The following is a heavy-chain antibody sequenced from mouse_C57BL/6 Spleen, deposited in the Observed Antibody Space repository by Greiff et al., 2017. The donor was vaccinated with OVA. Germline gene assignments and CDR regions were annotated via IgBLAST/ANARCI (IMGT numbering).Heavy chain of an antibody. V-gene: IGHV1-64*01. Sequence: QVQLQQPGAELVKPGASVKLSCKASGYTFTSYWMHWVKQRPGQGLEWIGMIHPNSGSTNYNEKFKSKATLTVDKSSRTAYMQLSRLTYEDSAVYYCARWHYAMDYWGQGTSVTVSS. CDR1: GYTFTSYW. CDR3: ARWHYAMDY. J-gene: IGHJ4*01. CDR2: IHPNSGST.